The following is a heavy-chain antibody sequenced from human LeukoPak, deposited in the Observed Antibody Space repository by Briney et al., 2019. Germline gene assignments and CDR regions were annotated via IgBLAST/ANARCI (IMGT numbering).Heavy chain of an antibody. D-gene: IGHD2-15*01. CDR1: GFTFSSYS. J-gene: IGHJ3*02. V-gene: IGHV3-48*01. Sequence: GVLRLSCAASGFTFSSYSMNWVRQAPGEGLEWVSYISSSSSTIYYADSVKGRFTISRDNAKNSLYLQMNSLRPEDTALYYCAKGGSGDAFDIWGQGTMVTVSS. CDR2: ISSSSSTI. CDR3: AKGGSGDAFDI.